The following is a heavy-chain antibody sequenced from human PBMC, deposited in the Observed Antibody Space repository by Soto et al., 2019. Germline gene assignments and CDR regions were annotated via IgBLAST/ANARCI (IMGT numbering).Heavy chain of an antibody. J-gene: IGHJ4*02. CDR1: GFNLTNYE. Sequence: EVKLLETGGGSVQPGGSLRLSCAVSGFNLTNYEMNWVRQVPGKGLEWISKIRGSSNNIYYADSVKGRFTISRDNPNNLRFLQMNSLRAEDTAFYYCAAAALCCADCYFFEYWGQGTLVTVSS. D-gene: IGHD2-21*02. V-gene: IGHV3-48*03. CDR3: AAAALCCADCYFFEY. CDR2: IRGSSNNI.